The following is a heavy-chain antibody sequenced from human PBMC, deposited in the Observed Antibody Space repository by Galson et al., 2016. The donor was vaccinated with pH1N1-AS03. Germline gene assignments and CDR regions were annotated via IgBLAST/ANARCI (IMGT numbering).Heavy chain of an antibody. CDR1: GYNFVTYG. CDR2: INPYSTNT. Sequence: SCKASGYNFVTYGITWVRQGPGQGLEWMGWINPYSTNTNYAKKVQDRVTMTADTSTTTAHLDLRNLGSDDTAVYYCAVDSFSRANYWGRGALVTVSS. V-gene: IGHV1-18*01. J-gene: IGHJ4*02. D-gene: IGHD2-8*01. CDR3: AVDSFSRANY.